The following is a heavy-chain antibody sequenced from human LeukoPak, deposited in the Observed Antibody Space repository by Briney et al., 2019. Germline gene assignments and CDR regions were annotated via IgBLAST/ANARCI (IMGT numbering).Heavy chain of an antibody. CDR1: GFTLSSYA. CDR3: AKDLGDIDVSGYYRPGAFDI. D-gene: IGHD3-22*01. CDR2: ISGSAGIT. J-gene: IGHJ3*02. Sequence: PGGSLRLSCAASGFTLSSYAMNWVRQTPGKGLEWLSGISGSAGITYYADSVKGRFTISRAYSRNTVYLQVNTLRAEDTAIYYCAKDLGDIDVSGYYRPGAFDIWGQGTVVTVSS. V-gene: IGHV3-23*01.